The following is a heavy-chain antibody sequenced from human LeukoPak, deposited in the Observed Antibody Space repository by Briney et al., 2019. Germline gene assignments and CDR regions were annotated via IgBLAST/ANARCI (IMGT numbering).Heavy chain of an antibody. V-gene: IGHV3-30*18. CDR1: GFTFSSYG. D-gene: IGHD3-16*01. CDR3: AKDRGEWLTYFDY. CDR2: ISYDGSNK. J-gene: IGHJ4*02. Sequence: GRSLRLSCAASGFTFSSYGMHWVRQAPGKGLEGVAVISYDGSNKYYADSVKGRFTISRDNSKNTLYLQMNSLRTEDTAVYYCAKDRGEWLTYFDYWGQGTLVTVSS.